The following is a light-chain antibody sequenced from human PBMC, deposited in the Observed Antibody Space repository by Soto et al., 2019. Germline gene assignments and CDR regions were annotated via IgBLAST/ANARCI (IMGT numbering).Light chain of an antibody. J-gene: IGKJ3*01. Sequence: ELVLTQSPGTLSLSPGERATLSCRASRTVSANYLAWYQQKAGQAPRLLIYGASSRATGIPDRFSGSGSGTDFTLTISRLEPEDFAVYYCQQYGRSPHFGPGTKVDIK. CDR1: RTVSANY. CDR3: QQYGRSPH. V-gene: IGKV3-20*01. CDR2: GAS.